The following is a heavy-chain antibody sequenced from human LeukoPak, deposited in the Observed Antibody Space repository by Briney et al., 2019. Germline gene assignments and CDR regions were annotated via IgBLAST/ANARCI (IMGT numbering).Heavy chain of an antibody. J-gene: IGHJ4*01. D-gene: IGHD6-6*01. CDR1: GGSISSSSYY. CDR2: IYYSGST. Sequence: PSETLSLTCTVSGGSISSSSYYWGWIRQPPGKGLEWIGSIYYSGSTYYNPSLKSRVTISVDTSKNQFSLKLSSVTAADADVYYCARAVGEQLVAGSFDYWGRRTLVTVSS. V-gene: IGHV4-39*07. CDR3: ARAVGEQLVAGSFDY.